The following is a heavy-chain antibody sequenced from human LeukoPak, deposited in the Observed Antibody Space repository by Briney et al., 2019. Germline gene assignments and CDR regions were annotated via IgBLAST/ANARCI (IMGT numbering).Heavy chain of an antibody. D-gene: IGHD1-26*01. CDR1: GGSISSYY. J-gene: IGHJ4*02. CDR2: IYYSGST. CDR3: ACMRATLFDY. Sequence: PSETLSLTCTVSGGSISSYYWSWIRQPPGKGLEWIGSIYYSGSTYYNPSLKSRVTISVDTSKNQFSLKLSSVTAADTAVYYCACMRATLFDYWGQGTLVTVSS. V-gene: IGHV4-59*05.